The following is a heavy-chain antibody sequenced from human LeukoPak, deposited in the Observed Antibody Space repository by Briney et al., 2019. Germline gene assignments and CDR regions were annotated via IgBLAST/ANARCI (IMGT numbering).Heavy chain of an antibody. J-gene: IGHJ4*02. CDR3: VRDKGLGRTERFDS. CDR1: GFSVTTTC. CDR2: IFGEPMT. D-gene: IGHD3/OR15-3a*01. V-gene: IGHV3-53*01. Sequence: GGSLRLSCVVSGFSVTTTCMTWVRQAPGKGLEGVSLIFGEPMTTYADSVKDRFTISTDNSKNTVYLQMNRPRAEDTAMYFCVRDKGLGRTERFDSWGQGTLVTVST.